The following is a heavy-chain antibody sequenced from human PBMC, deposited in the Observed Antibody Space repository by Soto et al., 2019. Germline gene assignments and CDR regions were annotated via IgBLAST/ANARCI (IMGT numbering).Heavy chain of an antibody. CDR1: GFTFSSYA. D-gene: IGHD1-26*01. CDR3: TRDVYCGSYYVLTFTL. Sequence: GGSLRLSCAASGFTFSSYAMSWVRQAPGKGLEWVSAISGSGGSTYYADSVKGRFTISRDNSKSIAYLQMNSLKTEDTAVYYCTRDVYCGSYYVLTFTLWPQGTMV. J-gene: IGHJ3*01. CDR2: ISGSGGST. V-gene: IGHV3-23*01.